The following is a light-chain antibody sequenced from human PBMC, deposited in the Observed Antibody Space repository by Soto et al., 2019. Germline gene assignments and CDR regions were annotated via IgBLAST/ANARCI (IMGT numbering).Light chain of an antibody. Sequence: EIVLTQSPGTLSLSPGERATLSCRASQSVSSTYLIWYQQKPGQAPRLLIYGASSRATGVPDRFSGGGSGTDFTLTISRLEPEDFAVYYCQHLVNSLTWTLVQGTKVEIK. CDR3: QHLVNSLTWT. J-gene: IGKJ1*01. CDR1: QSVSSTY. V-gene: IGKV3-20*01. CDR2: GAS.